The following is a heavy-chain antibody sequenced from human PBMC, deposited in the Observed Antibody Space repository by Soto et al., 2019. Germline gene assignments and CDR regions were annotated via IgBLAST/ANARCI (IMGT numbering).Heavy chain of an antibody. CDR3: ARGRLLVWRGWCDP. CDR1: GGSFSGYY. J-gene: IGHJ5*02. V-gene: IGHV4-34*01. CDR2: INHSGST. Sequence: QVQLQQWGAGLLKPSETLSLTCAVYGGSFSGYYWSWIRQPPGKGLEWMGEINHSGSTNYNPSLKSRVTISVDTAKNQFSLKLSSVTAADTAVYYCARGRLLVWRGWCDPWGQGTLVTVSS. D-gene: IGHD1-1*01.